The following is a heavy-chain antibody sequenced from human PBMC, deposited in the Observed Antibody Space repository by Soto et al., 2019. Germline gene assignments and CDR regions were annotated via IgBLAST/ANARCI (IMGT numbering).Heavy chain of an antibody. CDR1: GGSISSSNW. CDR2: IYHSGNT. CDR3: ARRWGEGRVDY. V-gene: IGHV4-4*02. Sequence: SETLSLTCAVSGGSISSSNWWSWVRQPPGKGLEWIGEIYHSGNTNYNPSLKSQVTMAVDKSRNQFSLKLSSVTAADTAVYYCARRWGEGRVDYWGQGTLVTVS. J-gene: IGHJ4*02. D-gene: IGHD3-10*01.